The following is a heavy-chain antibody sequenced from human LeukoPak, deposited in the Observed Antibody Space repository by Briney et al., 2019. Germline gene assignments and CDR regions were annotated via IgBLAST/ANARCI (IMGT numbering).Heavy chain of an antibody. CDR2: IWYDGSNK. CDR3: AGAVFAGDLLTGYWYFDL. V-gene: IGHV3-33*01. J-gene: IGHJ2*01. D-gene: IGHD1-20*01. CDR1: GFTFTSSG. Sequence: GGSLRLSCAASGFTFTSSGFHWVRQAPGKGLEWVALIWYDGSNKYYADSVKGRLTISRDNSKNTVYLQMNSLRAEDTAVYYCAGAVFAGDLLTGYWYFDLWGRGTLVTVSS.